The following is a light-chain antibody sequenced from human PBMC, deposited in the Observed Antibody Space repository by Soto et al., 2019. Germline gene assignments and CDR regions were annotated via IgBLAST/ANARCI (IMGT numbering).Light chain of an antibody. CDR1: QSITNY. CDR3: QQYNGYSTWT. J-gene: IGKJ1*01. V-gene: IGKV1-5*01. CDR2: AAS. Sequence: DIQMTQSPSALSASVGDRVTITCRASQSITNYLNWYQHKPGQAPNLLIYAASTLQAGVPSRFSGSGSGTEFTLTISSLQPDDFATYYCQQYNGYSTWTFGQGTKVDIK.